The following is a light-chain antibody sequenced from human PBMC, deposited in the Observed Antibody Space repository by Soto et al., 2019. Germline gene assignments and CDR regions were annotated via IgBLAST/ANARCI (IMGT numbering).Light chain of an antibody. CDR3: QQYNNWPPWT. CDR2: GAS. Sequence: EIVMTQSPATLSVSPGERATLSCRASQSVSSNLAWYQQKPGQAPRLLIYGASTRATGIPARFSGSGSGTEFTLTISSLQSEDFAVYYWQQYNNWPPWTFGQGTMVEIK. V-gene: IGKV3-15*01. J-gene: IGKJ1*01. CDR1: QSVSSN.